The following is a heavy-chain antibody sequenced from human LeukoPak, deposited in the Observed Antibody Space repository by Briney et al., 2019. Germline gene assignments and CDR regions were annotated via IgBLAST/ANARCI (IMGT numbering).Heavy chain of an antibody. CDR2: IYYSGST. J-gene: IGHJ6*02. CDR3: ARAAIPYYYGMDV. CDR1: GGSISSYY. V-gene: IGHV4-59*01. Sequence: SETLSLTCTVSGGSISSYYWSWIRQPPGKGLEWIGYIYYSGSTNYNPSLKSRVTISVDTSKNQFSLKLSSVTAADTAVYYCARAAIPYYYGMDVWGQGTTVTVSS.